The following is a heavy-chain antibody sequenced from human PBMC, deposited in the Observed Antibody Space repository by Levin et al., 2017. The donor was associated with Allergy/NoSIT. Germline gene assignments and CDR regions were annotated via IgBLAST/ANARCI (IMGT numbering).Heavy chain of an antibody. D-gene: IGHD6-13*01. CDR1: GGSIAGSGYY. V-gene: IGHV4-39*07. Sequence: PSETLSLTCTVSGGSIAGSGYYWAWIRQPPGKGLEWIGSIYYSGSTYYNPSLKSRLTISVDTSMNQFSLKLDSLTAADTAVCFCARVSSRWPHVAFDIWGQGTMVTVSS. CDR2: IYYSGST. CDR3: ARVSSRWPHVAFDI. J-gene: IGHJ3*02.